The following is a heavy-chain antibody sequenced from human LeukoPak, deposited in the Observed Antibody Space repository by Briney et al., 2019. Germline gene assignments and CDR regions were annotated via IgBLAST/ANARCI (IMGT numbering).Heavy chain of an antibody. V-gene: IGHV4-59*01. Sequence: PSETLSLTCTVSGGSISNYYWSWIRQPPGKGLEWIGYIYSSGSTNYNPSLKSRVTISVDTSKIQFSLKLSSVTAADTAVYYCARDNSMGDSAWWFDPWGQGTLVTVSS. J-gene: IGHJ5*02. CDR3: ARDNSMGDSAWWFDP. D-gene: IGHD5-12*01. CDR1: GGSISNYY. CDR2: IYSSGST.